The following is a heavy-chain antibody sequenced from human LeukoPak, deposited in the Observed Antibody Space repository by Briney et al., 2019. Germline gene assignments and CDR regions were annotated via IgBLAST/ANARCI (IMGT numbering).Heavy chain of an antibody. V-gene: IGHV3-21*01. CDR2: ISSSSSYI. D-gene: IGHD5-12*01. CDR3: ARDGGYDLLSHLGY. CDR1: GFTFSSYS. Sequence: PGGSLRLSCAASGFTFSSYSMNWVRQAPGKGLEWVSSISSSSSYIYYAGSVKGRFTISRDNAKNSLYLQMNSLRAEDTAVYYCARDGGYDLLSHLGYWGQGTLVTVSS. J-gene: IGHJ4*02.